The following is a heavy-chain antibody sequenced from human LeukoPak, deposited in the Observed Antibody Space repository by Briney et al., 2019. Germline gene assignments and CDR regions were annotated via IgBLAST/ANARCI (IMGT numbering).Heavy chain of an antibody. CDR1: GYSISSGYY. CDR2: XXHSGST. V-gene: IGHV4-38-2*01. J-gene: IGHJ4*02. CDR3: ARADIVVVVAATHFDY. Sequence: SETLSLTCAVSGYSISSGYYWGWIRQPPGXXXXXXXXXXHSGSTYYNPSLKSRVTISVDTSKNQFSLKLSSVTAADTAVYYCARADIVVVVAATHFDYWGQGTLVTVSS. D-gene: IGHD2-15*01.